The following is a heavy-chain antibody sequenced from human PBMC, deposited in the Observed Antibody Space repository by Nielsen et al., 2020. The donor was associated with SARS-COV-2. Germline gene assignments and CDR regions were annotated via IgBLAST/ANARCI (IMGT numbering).Heavy chain of an antibody. V-gene: IGHV3-23*01. D-gene: IGHD2-2*03. Sequence: GESLNTSCTASGFTFSNSAMSWVRQTSGKGLEWVSSISGSGDRTDYEDSVKGRVIISRDNSKNTLHLQMNSLRAEDTALYFCAKDFHGSVADFFGNWGQGTLVTVSS. CDR2: ISGSGDRT. CDR1: GFTFSNSA. CDR3: AKDFHGSVADFFGN. J-gene: IGHJ4*02.